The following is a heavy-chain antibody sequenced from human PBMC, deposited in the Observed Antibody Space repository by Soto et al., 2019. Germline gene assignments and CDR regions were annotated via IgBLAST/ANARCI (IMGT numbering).Heavy chain of an antibody. D-gene: IGHD3-9*01. CDR1: GYSFTSYW. CDR3: SRHPFDWSGS. J-gene: IGHJ5*02. CDR2: IDPSDSYT. V-gene: IGHV5-10-1*01. Sequence: GESLKISCKGSGYSFTSYWISWVRQMPGKGLEWMGRIDPSDSYTNYSPSFQGHVTISADKSISTAYLQWSSLKASDTATYYCSRHPFDWSGSWGQGTLVTVSS.